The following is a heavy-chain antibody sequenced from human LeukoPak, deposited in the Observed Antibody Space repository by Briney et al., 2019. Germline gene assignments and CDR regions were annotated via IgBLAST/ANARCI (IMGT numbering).Heavy chain of an antibody. CDR3: AKGRIWFGELLLFDY. D-gene: IGHD3-10*01. Sequence: ASVKVSCKASGGTFSSYDISWVRQAPGQGLEWMGGIMPMFGTANYAQKFQGRVTITADKSTSTAYMELSSLRSEDTAVYYCAKGRIWFGELLLFDYWGQGTLVTVSS. CDR1: GGTFSSYD. J-gene: IGHJ4*02. V-gene: IGHV1-69*06. CDR2: IMPMFGTA.